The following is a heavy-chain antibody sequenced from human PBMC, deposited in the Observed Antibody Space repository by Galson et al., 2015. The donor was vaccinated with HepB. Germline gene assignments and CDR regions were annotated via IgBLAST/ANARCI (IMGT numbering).Heavy chain of an antibody. V-gene: IGHV3-9*01. D-gene: IGHD2-15*01. CDR1: GFTFDDYA. Sequence: SLRLSCAASGFTFDDYAMHWVRQAPGKGLEWVSGISWNSGSIGYADSVKGRFTISRDNAKNSLYLQMNSLRAEDTALYYCAKDMQGVPLYYFDYWGQGTLVTVSS. CDR2: ISWNSGSI. CDR3: AKDMQGVPLYYFDY. J-gene: IGHJ4*02.